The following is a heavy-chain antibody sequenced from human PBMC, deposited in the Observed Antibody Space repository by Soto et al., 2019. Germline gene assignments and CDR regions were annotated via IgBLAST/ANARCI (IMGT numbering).Heavy chain of an antibody. J-gene: IGHJ5*02. CDR2: SNSDGSST. CDR3: GRDRAIADIGFDP. CDR1: GFTFSSYW. V-gene: IGHV3-74*01. D-gene: IGHD1-26*01. Sequence: EVQLVESGGGLVQPGVSLRLSCVVSGFTFSSYWMHWVRQAPGKGLVWVSRSNSDGSSTRYADSVKGRFTIYRDNARNTLYLQMNRLRSEDPPVYYCGRDRAIADIGFDPWGHGTRVTVSA.